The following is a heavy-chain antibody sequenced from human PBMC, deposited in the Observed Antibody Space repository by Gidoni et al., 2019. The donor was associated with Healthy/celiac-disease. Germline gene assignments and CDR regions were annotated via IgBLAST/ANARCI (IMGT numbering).Heavy chain of an antibody. J-gene: IGHJ4*02. D-gene: IGHD6-6*01. CDR3: ARESWGSSSDLDY. V-gene: IGHV1-2*04. Sequence: QVQLVQTGAEVKKPGASVKVSCKASGYTFTGYYMHWVRQAPGQGLEWMGWINPNSGGTNYAQKFQGCVTMTRDTSISTAYMELSRLRSDDTAVYYCARESWGSSSDLDYWGQGTLVTVSS. CDR1: GYTFTGYY. CDR2: INPNSGGT.